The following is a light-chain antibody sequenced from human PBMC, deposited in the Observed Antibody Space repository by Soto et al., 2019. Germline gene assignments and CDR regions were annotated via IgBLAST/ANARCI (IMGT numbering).Light chain of an antibody. CDR3: LHEYNYPWT. Sequence: IQMTQFPSSLSASVRDRVVISCRTSQDIRNKLGWYQQKPGQAPKLLIFGASTLHSGVPSRFSGSGSGTRFTLTITSLQPEDVATYYCLHEYNYPWTFGQGTKVDIK. J-gene: IGKJ1*01. CDR1: QDIRNK. CDR2: GAS. V-gene: IGKV1-6*01.